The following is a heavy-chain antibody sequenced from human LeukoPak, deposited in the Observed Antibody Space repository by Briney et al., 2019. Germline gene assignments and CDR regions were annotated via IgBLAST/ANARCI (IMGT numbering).Heavy chain of an antibody. Sequence: GASVKVSCKASGYTFTSYGISWVRQAPGQGLEWMGGIIPIFGTANYAQKFQGRVTITADESTSTAYMELSSLRSEDTAVYYCASSILEWLGEVYYYYYVDVWGKGTTVTVSS. CDR1: GYTFTSYG. V-gene: IGHV1-69*13. CDR2: IIPIFGTA. D-gene: IGHD3-3*01. J-gene: IGHJ6*03. CDR3: ASSILEWLGEVYYYYYVDV.